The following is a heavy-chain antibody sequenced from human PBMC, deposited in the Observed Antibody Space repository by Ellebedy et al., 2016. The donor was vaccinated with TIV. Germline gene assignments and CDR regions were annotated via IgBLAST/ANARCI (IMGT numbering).Heavy chain of an antibody. CDR1: GFTFSSYS. V-gene: IGHV3-21*01. CDR2: ISSSSSYI. D-gene: IGHD5-18*01. CDR3: ARANTDMVRRNHMDV. Sequence: GESLKISCAASGFTFSSYSMNWVRQAPGKGLEWVSSISSSSSYIYYADSVQGRFTISRDNSKNTLYLQMDSLRAEDTAVYDFARANTDMVRRNHMDVWGQGTTVTVSS. J-gene: IGHJ6*02.